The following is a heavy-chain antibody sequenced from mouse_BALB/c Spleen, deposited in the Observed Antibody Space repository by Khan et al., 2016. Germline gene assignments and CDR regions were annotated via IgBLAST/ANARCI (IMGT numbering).Heavy chain of an antibody. Sequence: EVKLLESGGGLVQPGGSLTLSCAASGFAFSRYWMSWVRPPPGKGLEWIGEIYPDSSTINYTPSLKDKFIIYRDNAKNTLYLQRSKVRSEDTVLYYCGRAGYYGYLVNWGQGTLVTVSA. V-gene: IGHV4-1*02. D-gene: IGHD1-1*01. J-gene: IGHJ3*01. CDR3: GRAGYYGYLVN. CDR2: IYPDSSTI. CDR1: GFAFSRYW.